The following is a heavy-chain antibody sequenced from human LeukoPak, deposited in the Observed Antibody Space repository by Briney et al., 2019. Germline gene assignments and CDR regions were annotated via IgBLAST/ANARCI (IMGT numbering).Heavy chain of an antibody. V-gene: IGHV4-59*01. D-gene: IGHD3-22*01. Sequence: SETLSLTCTVSGGSISTYYWNWIRQPPGKGLEWIGYIYHSGSTNYNPSLQSRVTISVDTSKNQFSLNLNSVTAADTAVYYCARGGQITMIVDAKREYDYWGQGTLVTVSS. J-gene: IGHJ4*02. CDR2: IYHSGST. CDR3: ARGGQITMIVDAKREYDY. CDR1: GGSISTYY.